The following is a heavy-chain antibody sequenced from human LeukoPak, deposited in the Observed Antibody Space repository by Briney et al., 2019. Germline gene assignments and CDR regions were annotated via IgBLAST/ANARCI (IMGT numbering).Heavy chain of an antibody. Sequence: PGGSLRLSCAASGFTFSSYSMNWVRQAPGKGLEWVSSISSSSSYIYYADSVKGRFTISRDNAKNSLYLQMNSLRAEDTAVYYCARGSDGSGSYYPDYWGQGTLVTVSS. V-gene: IGHV3-21*01. CDR1: GFTFSSYS. J-gene: IGHJ4*02. CDR3: ARGSDGSGSYYPDY. CDR2: ISSSSSYI. D-gene: IGHD3-10*01.